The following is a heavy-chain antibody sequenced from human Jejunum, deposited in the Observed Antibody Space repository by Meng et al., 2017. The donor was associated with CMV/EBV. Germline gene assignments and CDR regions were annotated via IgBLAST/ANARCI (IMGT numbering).Heavy chain of an antibody. J-gene: IGHJ4*02. CDR2: IYPGDSDT. CDR1: GYTLSDYW. Sequence: CKASGYTLSDYWIGWVRQVPGKGLEWMGIIYPGDSDTRYRPSFEGHVTISADKSINTAYLRWSSLQASDTAMYYCARLRLSNGNGDHWGQGTLVTVSS. V-gene: IGHV5-51*01. CDR3: ARLRLSNGNGDH. D-gene: IGHD2-8*01.